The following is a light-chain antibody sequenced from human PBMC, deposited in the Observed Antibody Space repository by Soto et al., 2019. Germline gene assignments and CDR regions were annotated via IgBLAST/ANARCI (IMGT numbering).Light chain of an antibody. V-gene: IGLV2-14*03. CDR2: DVR. J-gene: IGLJ2*01. CDR3: ASKTTSSTVL. CDR1: SSDIGAYEH. Sequence: QSALTQPSSMSGSPGQSITISCTGTSSDIGAYEHVSWYQQRPGRAPKVLIYDVRIRPSEVSNRFSGSKSGDTASLTISGLQAEDEAVYYCASKTTSSTVLFGGGTMLTVL.